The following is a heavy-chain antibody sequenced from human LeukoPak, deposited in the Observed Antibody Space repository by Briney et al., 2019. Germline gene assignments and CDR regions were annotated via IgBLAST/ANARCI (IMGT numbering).Heavy chain of an antibody. V-gene: IGHV4-59*11. Sequence: SETLSLTCTVSGGSISGHYWSWIRPPPGKRLEWIGYLHYTGSTNYNPSLNSRITMSVDTPTNQFSLRLTSVTAADTAVYYCARLHALGAEEFDPWGQGALVTVSS. CDR1: GGSISGHY. CDR2: LHYTGST. CDR3: ARLHALGAEEFDP. D-gene: IGHD3-16*01. J-gene: IGHJ5*02.